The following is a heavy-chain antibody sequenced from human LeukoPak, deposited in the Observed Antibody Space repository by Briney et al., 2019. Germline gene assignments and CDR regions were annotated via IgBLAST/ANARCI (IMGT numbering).Heavy chain of an antibody. V-gene: IGHV4-59*08. J-gene: IGHJ4*02. Sequence: SETLSLTCTVSGGSLNNYYWSWIRQPPGKGLEWIGYIYYSGSTNYNPSLKSRVTISVDTSKNQFSLKLSSVTAADTAVYYCARHSGFASLDYWGQGTLVTVSS. D-gene: IGHD3-10*01. CDR3: ARHSGFASLDY. CDR1: GGSLNNYY. CDR2: IYYSGST.